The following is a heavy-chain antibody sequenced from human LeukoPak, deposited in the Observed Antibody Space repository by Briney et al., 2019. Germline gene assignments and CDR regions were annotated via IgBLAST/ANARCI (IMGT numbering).Heavy chain of an antibody. V-gene: IGHV3-30-3*01. Sequence: GGSLRLSCAASGFTFRNYVIHWVRQAPGKGLEWVAVTSSDLNVKLYADSVKGRFTISRDNSKNTLYLQMNSLRAEDTAVYYCARDVSWYWGQGTLVTVSS. CDR2: TSSDLNVK. J-gene: IGHJ4*02. CDR3: ARDVSWY. CDR1: GFTFRNYV. D-gene: IGHD6-13*01.